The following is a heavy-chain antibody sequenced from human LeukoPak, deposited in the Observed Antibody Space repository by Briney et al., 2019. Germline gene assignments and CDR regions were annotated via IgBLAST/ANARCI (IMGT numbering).Heavy chain of an antibody. J-gene: IGHJ4*02. D-gene: IGHD3-9*01. V-gene: IGHV1-69*13. Sequence: GASVKVSCKASGYTFTGYYMHWVRQAPGQGLEWMGGLIPIFGTPTLAQKFQGRVTITAHESTSTVYMELNSLRSEDTAVYYCVGTYYDSGDYWGQGTLVTVSS. CDR1: GYTFTGYY. CDR3: VGTYYDSGDY. CDR2: LIPIFGTP.